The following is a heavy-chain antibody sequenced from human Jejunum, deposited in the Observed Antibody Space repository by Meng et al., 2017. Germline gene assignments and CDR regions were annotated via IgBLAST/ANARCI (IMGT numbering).Heavy chain of an antibody. CDR3: VRDDGSAPYDS. CDR2: IFSNGGT. V-gene: IGHV3-66*02. D-gene: IGHD3-10*01. J-gene: IGHJ4*02. CDR1: GFSVSTYY. Sequence: VEVVESGGGLVQPGGSLRLSWAASGFSVSTYYMSWVRQAPGKGLEWISVIFSNGGTYYADSVKGRFIISRDTSKNSLYLQMHSLRHEDTAVYYCVRDDGSAPYDSWGQGTLVTVSS.